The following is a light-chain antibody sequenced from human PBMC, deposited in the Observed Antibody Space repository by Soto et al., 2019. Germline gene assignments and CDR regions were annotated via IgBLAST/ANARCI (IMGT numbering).Light chain of an antibody. CDR3: QSYDSRLSGSV. J-gene: IGLJ3*02. V-gene: IGLV1-40*01. CDR2: GDT. CDR1: SSNIGAGYD. Sequence: QPVLTQPPSVSGAPGQRVTISCTGSSSNIGAGYDVQWYQQLPGTAPKLLIYGDTNRPSGVPDRFSGSNSGTSASLAITGLQAEDESDYYCQSYDSRLSGSVFGGGTKLTVL.